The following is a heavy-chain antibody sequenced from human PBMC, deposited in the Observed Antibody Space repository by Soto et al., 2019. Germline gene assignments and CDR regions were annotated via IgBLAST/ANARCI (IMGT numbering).Heavy chain of an antibody. D-gene: IGHD4-4*01. CDR2: TYYRSRWHT. V-gene: IGHV6-1*01. CDR1: GDSVSNNGAA. CDR3: SRDPHAYHSAFDS. Sequence: LTCAISGDSVSNNGAAWNWIRQSPSRGLEWLGRTYYRSRWHTDYAVSMKSRITITPDTSKNQFSLQVNSVTPEDTALYYCSRDPHAYHSAFDSWGQGTLVTVSS. J-gene: IGHJ4*02.